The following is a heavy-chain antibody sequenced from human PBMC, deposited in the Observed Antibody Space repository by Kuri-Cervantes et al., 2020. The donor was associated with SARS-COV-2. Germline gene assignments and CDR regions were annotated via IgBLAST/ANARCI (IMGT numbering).Heavy chain of an antibody. D-gene: IGHD2-21*01. V-gene: IGHV3-30*18. Sequence: LSLTCAASGFTFSSYGMHWVRQAPGKGLEWVAVISYDGSNKYYADSVKGRFTISRDNSKNTLYLQMKSLTSEDTAMYYRAKDRVGVRDFWGQGTLVTVSS. CDR3: AKDRVGVRDF. J-gene: IGHJ4*02. CDR2: ISYDGSNK. CDR1: GFTFSSYG.